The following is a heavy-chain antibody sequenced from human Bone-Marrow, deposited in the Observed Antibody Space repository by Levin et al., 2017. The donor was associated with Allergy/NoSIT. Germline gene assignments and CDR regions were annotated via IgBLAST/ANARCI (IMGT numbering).Heavy chain of an antibody. CDR2: VSGAGLNT. CDR3: AKDRDNWSYMTFDS. J-gene: IGHJ4*02. CDR1: GLTFKSFG. Sequence: SCAASGLTFKSFGMSWVRQAPGKGLEWVASVSGAGLNTYYTDSVKGRFTISRDNSQNTISLQMNSLRVNDTAIYYCAKDRDNWSYMTFDSWGQGTLVTVSS. D-gene: IGHD1-7*01. V-gene: IGHV3-23*01.